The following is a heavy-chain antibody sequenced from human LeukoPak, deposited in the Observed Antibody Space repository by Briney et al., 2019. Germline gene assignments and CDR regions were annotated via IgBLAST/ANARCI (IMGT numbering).Heavy chain of an antibody. CDR1: GFTFSSYA. J-gene: IGHJ4*02. CDR3: ARGSEDMITFGGVIVPLWIY. CDR2: ISYDGSYK. D-gene: IGHD3-16*02. V-gene: IGHV3-30*04. Sequence: GRSLRLSCAASGFTFSSYAMHWVRQAPGKGLEWVAVISYDGSYKDYADSVKGRFTISRDNSKNTLFLQMNSLRTEDTAVYYCARGSEDMITFGGVIVPLWIYWGQGTLVTVSS.